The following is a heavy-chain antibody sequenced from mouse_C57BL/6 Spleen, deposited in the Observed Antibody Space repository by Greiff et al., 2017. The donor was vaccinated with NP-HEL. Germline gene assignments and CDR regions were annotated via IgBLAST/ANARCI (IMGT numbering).Heavy chain of an antibody. J-gene: IGHJ4*01. CDR1: GYTFTSYW. CDR2: IVPNSGGT. V-gene: IGHV1-72*01. Sequence: QVQLQQPGAELVKPGASVKLSCKASGYTFTSYWMHWVKQRPGRGLEWIGRIVPNSGGTKYNEKFKSKATLTVDKPSNTAYMQLSSLTSEDSAVYYCARWGNYEAMDYCGQGTSVTVSS. CDR3: ARWGNYEAMDY. D-gene: IGHD2-1*01.